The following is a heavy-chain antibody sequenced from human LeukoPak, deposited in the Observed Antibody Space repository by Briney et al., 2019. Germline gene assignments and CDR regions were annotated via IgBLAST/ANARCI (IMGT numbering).Heavy chain of an antibody. CDR2: ISSSSSYI. CDR1: GFTFSSYS. CDR3: ARVKDTAMGEIDY. Sequence: GGSLRLSCAASGFTFSSYSMNWVRQAPGKGLEWVSSISSSSSYIYYADSVTGRFTISRDNAKNSLFLQMNSLRAEDTAVYYCARVKDTAMGEIDYWGQGTLVTVSS. J-gene: IGHJ4*02. D-gene: IGHD5-18*01. V-gene: IGHV3-21*06.